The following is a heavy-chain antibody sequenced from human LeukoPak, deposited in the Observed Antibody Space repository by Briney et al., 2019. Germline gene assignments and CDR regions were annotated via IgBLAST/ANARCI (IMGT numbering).Heavy chain of an antibody. J-gene: IGHJ4*02. V-gene: IGHV4-31*03. CDR2: IYNSGST. D-gene: IGHD3-10*01. Sequence: PSQTLSLTCTVSGGSISSGGYYWSWIPQHPGKGLEWIGYIYNSGSTYYNPSLKSRVTISVDTSKNQLSLKLSSVTAADTAVYYCARSGSPIGDYFDYWGQGTLVTVSS. CDR3: ARSGSPIGDYFDY. CDR1: GGSISSGGYY.